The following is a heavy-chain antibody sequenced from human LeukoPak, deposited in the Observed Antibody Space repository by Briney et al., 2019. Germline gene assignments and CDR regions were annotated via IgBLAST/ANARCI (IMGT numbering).Heavy chain of an antibody. J-gene: IGHJ4*02. D-gene: IGHD3-3*01. CDR1: GFTFTSYA. CDR2: ISASGSST. V-gene: IGHV3-23*01. CDR3: AKGAQYDFWTGYTLEYFDV. Sequence: PGGSLRLSCAASGFTFTSYAMNWVRQAPGKGLEWVSFISASGSSTHYADSVKGRFTISRDNPNNTLYLQINSLRAEDTAAYYCAKGAQYDFWTGYTLEYFDVWGKGTLVTVSS.